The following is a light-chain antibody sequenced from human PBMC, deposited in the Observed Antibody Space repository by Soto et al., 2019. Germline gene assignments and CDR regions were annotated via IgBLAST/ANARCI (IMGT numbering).Light chain of an antibody. V-gene: IGLV2-14*01. CDR1: SSDVGGYIY. Sequence: QSALTQPAPVSGSPGQAITISCTGTSSDVGGYIYVSWYQQHAGKAPKLIIYEVNNRPSGVSNRFSGSKSGNTASLTISGLQAEDEADYYCTSYTSGSTLYVFGTGTKV. CDR2: EVN. CDR3: TSYTSGSTLYV. J-gene: IGLJ1*01.